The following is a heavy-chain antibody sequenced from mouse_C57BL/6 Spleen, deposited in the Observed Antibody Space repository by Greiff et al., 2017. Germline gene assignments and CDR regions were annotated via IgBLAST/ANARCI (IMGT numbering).Heavy chain of an antibody. CDR3: ASLGAMPTVVLDY. V-gene: IGHV1-18*01. Sequence: EVQLQQSGPELVKPGASVKIPCKASGYTFTDYNMDWVKQSHGKSLEWIGAINPNNGGTIYNQKFKGKATLTVDKSSSTAYMELRSLTSEDTAVYYCASLGAMPTVVLDYWGQGTTLTVSS. D-gene: IGHD1-1*01. J-gene: IGHJ2*01. CDR1: GYTFTDYN. CDR2: INPNNGGT.